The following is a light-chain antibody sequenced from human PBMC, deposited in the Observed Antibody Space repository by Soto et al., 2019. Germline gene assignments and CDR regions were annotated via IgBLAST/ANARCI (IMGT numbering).Light chain of an antibody. CDR1: SSDVGNYNL. J-gene: IGLJ1*01. Sequence: QSALTQPASVSVSPGQSITISCTGTSSDVGNYNLVSWYQQHPGKAPKLMISEVTKRPSGVSNRFSGSRSGNTASLTISGLQAEDEADYYCCSYGGSSSYVFGTGTKLTVL. CDR2: EVT. V-gene: IGLV2-23*02. CDR3: CSYGGSSSYV.